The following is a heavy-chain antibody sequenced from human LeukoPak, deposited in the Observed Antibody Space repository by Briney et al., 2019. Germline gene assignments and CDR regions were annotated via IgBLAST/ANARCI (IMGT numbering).Heavy chain of an antibody. D-gene: IGHD3-22*01. Sequence: GGSLRLSCAASGFTFSSYVMSWVRQAPGKGLEWVSSISNSGGSTYYADSVKGRFTISRDNSKNTLYLQMNSLRAEDTAVYYCANDYYDSSGYYAIPLYFDYWGQGTLVTVSS. J-gene: IGHJ4*02. CDR1: GFTFSSYV. CDR2: ISNSGGST. V-gene: IGHV3-23*01. CDR3: ANDYYDSSGYYAIPLYFDY.